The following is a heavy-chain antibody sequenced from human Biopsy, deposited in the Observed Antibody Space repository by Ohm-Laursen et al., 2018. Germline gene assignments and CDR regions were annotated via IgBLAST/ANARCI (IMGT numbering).Heavy chain of an antibody. Sequence: SLRLSCAATGFTLTDSGMHWVRQAPGKGLEWVALISYDGSYKNYGDSVKGRFTISRDNSKNTLYLQMNSLRPEDTAVYYCAKQEGVAYGDIDYWGQGTLVNVSS. CDR1: GFTLTDSG. D-gene: IGHD3-10*01. CDR2: ISYDGSYK. V-gene: IGHV3-30*18. CDR3: AKQEGVAYGDIDY. J-gene: IGHJ4*02.